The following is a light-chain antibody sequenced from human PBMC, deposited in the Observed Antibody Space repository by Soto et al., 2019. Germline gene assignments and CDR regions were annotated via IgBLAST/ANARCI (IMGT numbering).Light chain of an antibody. CDR3: QQYNSYS. CDR2: HAS. J-gene: IGKJ1*01. V-gene: IGKV1-5*01. CDR1: QDINKF. Sequence: DIQMTQSPSSLSASVGDTVTITCQASQDINKFLNWYQQKPGTAPKVLINHASSLQSGVPSRFSGSGSGTEFTLTISSLQPDDFATYYCQQYNSYSFGQGTKVDIK.